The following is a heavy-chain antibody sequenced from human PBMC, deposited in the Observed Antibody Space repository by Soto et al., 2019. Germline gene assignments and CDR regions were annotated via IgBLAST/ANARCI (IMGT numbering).Heavy chain of an antibody. CDR1: GFTFSSNA. Sequence: EVQLLESGGGLVQPGGSPRLSCAASGFTFSSNAMSWVRQAPGKGLEWVPAISGSGGSTYYADSVKGRFTISRDNSKNTLYLQMNSLRAEDTAVYYCAKAGRPAGHNWFDPWGQGTLVTVSS. CDR2: ISGSGGST. J-gene: IGHJ5*02. CDR3: AKAGRPAGHNWFDP. D-gene: IGHD3-10*01. V-gene: IGHV3-23*01.